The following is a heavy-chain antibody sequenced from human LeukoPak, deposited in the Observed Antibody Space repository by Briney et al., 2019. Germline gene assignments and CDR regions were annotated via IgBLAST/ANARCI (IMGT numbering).Heavy chain of an antibody. V-gene: IGHV4-59*08. CDR1: GGSISSYY. CDR3: ARRLAP. CDR2: IYYSGST. J-gene: IGHJ4*02. Sequence: SETLSLTCTVSGGSISSYYWSWIRQPPGKGLEWIGYIYYSGSTNYNPSLKSRVTISVDTSKNQFSLKLSSVTAADTAVYYCARRLAPWGQGTLVTVSP.